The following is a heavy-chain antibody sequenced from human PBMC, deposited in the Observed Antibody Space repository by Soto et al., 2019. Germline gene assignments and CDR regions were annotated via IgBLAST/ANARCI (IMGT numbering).Heavy chain of an antibody. CDR2: IYWDDDK. CDR3: AHRPKVCITPSCYGGFDY. J-gene: IGHJ4*02. CDR1: GFSLSTSGVG. Sequence: QITLKESGPTLVKPTQTLTLTCTFSGFSLSTSGVGVGWIRQPPGKALEWLALIYWDDDKRYSPSLKSRLTITKDTATNHVVLTMTNMDPVDTATYYCAHRPKVCITPSCYGGFDYWGQGTLVTVSS. V-gene: IGHV2-5*02. D-gene: IGHD2-2*01.